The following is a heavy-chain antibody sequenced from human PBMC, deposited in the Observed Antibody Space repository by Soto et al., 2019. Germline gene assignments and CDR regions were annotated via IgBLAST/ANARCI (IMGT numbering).Heavy chain of an antibody. D-gene: IGHD5-12*01. J-gene: IGHJ4*02. Sequence: SETLSLTCTVSGGSISSHYWSWIRQPPGQGLEWIGYIYYSGSTNYNPSLKSRVTISVDTSKSQFSLRLSSVTAADTAVYFCARLDGYDHYFDYCGQGALVTVSS. CDR3: ARLDGYDHYFDY. CDR1: GGSISSHY. V-gene: IGHV4-59*08. CDR2: IYYSGST.